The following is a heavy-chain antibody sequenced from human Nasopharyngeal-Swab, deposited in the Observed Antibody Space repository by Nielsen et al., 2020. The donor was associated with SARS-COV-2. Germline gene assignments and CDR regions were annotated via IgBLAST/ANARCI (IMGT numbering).Heavy chain of an antibody. V-gene: IGHV5-51*01. CDR2: IYPGGSDT. Sequence: VRQMPGKGLEGMGIIYPGGSDTRYTPSFQGQVTISADKSISTTYLQWSSLKASDTAMCYCARLRGSYPVTRYYMDVWGKGTTVTVSS. J-gene: IGHJ6*03. CDR3: ARLRGSYPVTRYYMDV. D-gene: IGHD1-26*01.